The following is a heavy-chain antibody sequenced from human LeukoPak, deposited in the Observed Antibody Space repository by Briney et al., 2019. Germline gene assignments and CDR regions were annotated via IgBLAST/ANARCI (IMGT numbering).Heavy chain of an antibody. D-gene: IGHD3-9*01. CDR2: ISGSGGST. CDR1: GFTFSSYA. CDR3: AKGPLHDILIAGHLDY. J-gene: IGHJ4*02. Sequence: PGGSLRLSCAASGFTFSSYAMSWVRQAPGKGLEWVSAISGSGGSTYYADSVKGRFTISRDNSKNTLYLQMNSLRAEDTAVYYCAKGPLHDILIAGHLDYWGQGTLVTVSS. V-gene: IGHV3-23*01.